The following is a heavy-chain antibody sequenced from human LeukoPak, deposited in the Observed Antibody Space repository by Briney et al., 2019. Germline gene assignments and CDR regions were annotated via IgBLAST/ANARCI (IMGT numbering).Heavy chain of an antibody. Sequence: SETLSLTCTVSGGSISSSSYYWGWIRQPPGKGLEWIGSIYYSGSTYYNPSLKSRVTISVDTSKNQFSLKLSSVTAADTAVYYCARDGIQSYYYYYYMDVWGKGTTVTVSS. CDR3: ARDGIQSYYYYYYMDV. J-gene: IGHJ6*03. V-gene: IGHV4-39*07. CDR1: GGSISSSSYY. D-gene: IGHD1-14*01. CDR2: IYYSGST.